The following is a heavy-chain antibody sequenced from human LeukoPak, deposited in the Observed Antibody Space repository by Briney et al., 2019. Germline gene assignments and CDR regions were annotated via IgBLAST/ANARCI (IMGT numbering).Heavy chain of an antibody. CDR2: TYCSGRI. D-gene: IGHD3-22*01. CDR3: ARSTYYYDSSGYYYSPLFDY. J-gene: IGHJ4*02. CDR1: GGSMNSGSYY. V-gene: IGHV4-61*01. Sequence: SESLSLPCTVSGGSMNSGSYYWSWIRQPPGKGLEWIGHTYCSGRINKNLSLKSRVTRSIHTSKNQFSLKRSSVTAADTTVYYCARSTYYYDSSGYYYSPLFDYWGQGTLVTVSS.